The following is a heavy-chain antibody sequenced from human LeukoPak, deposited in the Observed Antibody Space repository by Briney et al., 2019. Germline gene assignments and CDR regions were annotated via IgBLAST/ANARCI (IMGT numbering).Heavy chain of an antibody. CDR3: ARGRYSIGFDP. J-gene: IGHJ5*02. CDR2: TYYRSKWSN. V-gene: IGHV6-1*01. Sequence: SQTLSLTCAISGDSVSSNSATWNWXRQXPXRGLEWLGRTYYRSKWSNEYALSVKSRITIDPDTSRNQFSLQLTSVTPEDTAVYYCARGRYSIGFDPWGQGTLVTVSS. CDR1: GDSVSSNSAT. D-gene: IGHD2-15*01.